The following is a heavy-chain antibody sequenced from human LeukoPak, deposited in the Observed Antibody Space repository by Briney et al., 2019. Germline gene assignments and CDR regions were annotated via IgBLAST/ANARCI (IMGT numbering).Heavy chain of an antibody. CDR2: IIPSGHTT. CDR3: ARDDHWGYAFDI. J-gene: IGHJ3*02. D-gene: IGHD3-16*01. CDR1: GFTFSSHG. Sequence: GGSLRLSCAASGFTFSSHGMNWVRQAPGKGLEWVSGIIPSGHTTYYADSVRGRFTISRDNAKNSLYLQMNSLRAEDTAVYYCARDDHWGYAFDIWGQGTMVTVSS. V-gene: IGHV3-23*01.